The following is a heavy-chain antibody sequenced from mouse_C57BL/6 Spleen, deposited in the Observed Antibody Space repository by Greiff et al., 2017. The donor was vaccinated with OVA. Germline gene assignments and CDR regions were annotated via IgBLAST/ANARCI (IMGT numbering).Heavy chain of an antibody. J-gene: IGHJ4*01. CDR3: AREDGYYEGRAMDY. CDR1: GYAFSSSW. CDR2: IYPGDGDT. D-gene: IGHD2-3*01. V-gene: IGHV1-82*01. Sequence: QVQLKQSGPELVKPGASVKISCKASGYAFSSSWMNWVKQRPGKGLEWIGRIYPGDGDTNYNGKFKGKATLTADKSSSTAYMQLSSLTSEDSAVYFCAREDGYYEGRAMDYWGQGTSVTVSS.